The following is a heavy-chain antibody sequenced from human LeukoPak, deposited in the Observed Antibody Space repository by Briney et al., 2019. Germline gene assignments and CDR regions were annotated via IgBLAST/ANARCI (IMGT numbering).Heavy chain of an antibody. V-gene: IGHV7-4-1*02. CDR2: INTNTGNP. D-gene: IGHD1-26*01. CDR3: ARAPGRYSGSNHEPPNGSAYYYYMDV. J-gene: IGHJ6*03. CDR1: GYTFTSYA. Sequence: ASVKVSCKASGYTFTSYAMNWVRQAPGQGLEWMGWINTNTGNPTYAQGFTGRFVFSLDTSVSTAYLQISSLKAEDTAVYYCARAPGRYSGSNHEPPNGSAYYYYMDVWGKGTTVTVSS.